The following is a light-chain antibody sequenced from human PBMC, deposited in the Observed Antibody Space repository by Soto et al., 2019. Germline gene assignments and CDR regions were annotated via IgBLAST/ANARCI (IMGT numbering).Light chain of an antibody. CDR1: SSDVGGYNY. CDR3: SSYAGSNYV. CDR2: EVS. J-gene: IGLJ1*01. V-gene: IGLV2-8*01. Sequence: QSALTQPPSASGSPGQSVTISCTGTSSDVGGYNYVSWYQQHPGKVPKLMIYEVSKRPSGVPDRFSGSKSGNTASLTVSELQAEDEADYYCSSYAGSNYVFGTGTKVTVL.